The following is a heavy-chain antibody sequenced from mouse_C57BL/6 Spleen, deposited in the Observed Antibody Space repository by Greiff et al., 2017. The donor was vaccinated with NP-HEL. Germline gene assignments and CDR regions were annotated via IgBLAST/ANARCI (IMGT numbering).Heavy chain of an antibody. Sequence: VQLQQPGAELVKPGASVKMSCKASGYTFTSYWITWVKQRPGQGLEWIGDIYPGSGSTNYNEKFKSKATLTVDTSSSTAYMQLSSLTSEDSAVYYCARALYDYDGFAYWGQGTLVTVSA. J-gene: IGHJ3*01. V-gene: IGHV1-55*01. CDR3: ARALYDYDGFAY. CDR2: IYPGSGST. CDR1: GYTFTSYW. D-gene: IGHD2-4*01.